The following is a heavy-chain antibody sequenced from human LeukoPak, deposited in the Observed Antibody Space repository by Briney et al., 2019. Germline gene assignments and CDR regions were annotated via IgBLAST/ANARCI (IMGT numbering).Heavy chain of an antibody. J-gene: IGHJ6*04. CDR2: IDPSDSYT. D-gene: IGHD3-10*01. V-gene: IGHV5-10-1*01. CDR3: ARHVRYYYGSGSYYSP. Sequence: GESLKISCKGSGYSFTSYWISWVRQMPGKGLEWMGRIDPSDSYTNYSPSFQGHVTISADKSISTAYLQWSSLKASDTAMYYCARHVRYYYGSGSYYSPWGKGTTVTVSS. CDR1: GYSFTSYW.